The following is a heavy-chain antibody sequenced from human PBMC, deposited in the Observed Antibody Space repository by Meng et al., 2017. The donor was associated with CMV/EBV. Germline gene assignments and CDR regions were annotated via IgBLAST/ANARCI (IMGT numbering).Heavy chain of an antibody. V-gene: IGHV3-15*01. D-gene: IGHD4-23*01. CDR1: GFTFSNAW. CDR2: IKSKTDGGTT. J-gene: IGHJ4*02. CDR3: TTDLAMVVTL. Sequence: GESLKISCAASGFTFSNAWMSRVRQAPGKGLEWVGRIKSKTDGGTTDYAAPVKGRFTISRDDSKNTLYLQMNSLKTEDTAVYYCTTDLAMVVTLWGQGTLVTVSS.